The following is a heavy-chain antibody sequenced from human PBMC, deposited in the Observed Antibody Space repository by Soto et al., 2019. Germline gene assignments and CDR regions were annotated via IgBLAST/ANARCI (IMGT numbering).Heavy chain of an antibody. CDR2: IIPIFGTA. J-gene: IGHJ3*02. CDR1: GGTFSSYA. D-gene: IGHD3-22*01. CDR3: ATGYYYDSSGPLDAFDI. Sequence: AVKVSCKASGGTFSSYAISWVRQAPGQGLEWMGGIIPIFGTANYAQKFQGRVTITADESTSTAYMELSSLRSEDTAVYYCATGYYYDSSGPLDAFDIWRQGTIVTVSS. V-gene: IGHV1-69*13.